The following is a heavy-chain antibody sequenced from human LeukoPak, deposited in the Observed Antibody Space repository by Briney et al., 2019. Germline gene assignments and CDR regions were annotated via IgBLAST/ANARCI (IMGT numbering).Heavy chain of an antibody. V-gene: IGHV4-61*02. Sequence: PSETLSLTCTVSGGSISSGSYYWSWIRQPAGKGLEWIGRIYTSGSTNYNPSLKSRVTISVDTSKNQFSLKLSSVTAADTAVYYCARGGRGGLLWYWGQGTLVTVSS. CDR1: GGSISSGSYY. D-gene: IGHD5-24*01. J-gene: IGHJ4*02. CDR3: ARGGRGGLLWY. CDR2: IYTSGST.